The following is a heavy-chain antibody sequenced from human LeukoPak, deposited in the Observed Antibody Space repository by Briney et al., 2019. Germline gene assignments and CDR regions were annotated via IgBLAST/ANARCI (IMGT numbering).Heavy chain of an antibody. CDR2: INPNSGGT. CDR3: ARASSITMVRGATFFFDY. CDR1: GYTFTGYY. D-gene: IGHD3-10*01. Sequence: ASVKVSCKASGYTFTGYYMHWVRQAPGQGLEWMGWINPNSGGTNYAQKFQGRVTMTRDTSISTAYMELSRLRSDDTAVYYCARASSITMVRGATFFFDYWGQGTLVTVSS. V-gene: IGHV1-2*02. J-gene: IGHJ4*02.